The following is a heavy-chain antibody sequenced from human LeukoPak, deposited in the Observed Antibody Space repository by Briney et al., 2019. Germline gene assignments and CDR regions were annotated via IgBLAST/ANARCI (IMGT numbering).Heavy chain of an antibody. CDR3: ARAHRGGSGWPLDY. Sequence: VASVQVSCKASGGTFSSYAISWVRQAPGQGLEWMGGIIPIFGTANYAQKFQGRVTITADESTSTAYMELSSLRSEDTAVYYCARAHRGGSGWPLDYWGQGTLVTVSS. D-gene: IGHD6-19*01. V-gene: IGHV1-69*13. CDR1: GGTFSSYA. J-gene: IGHJ4*02. CDR2: IIPIFGTA.